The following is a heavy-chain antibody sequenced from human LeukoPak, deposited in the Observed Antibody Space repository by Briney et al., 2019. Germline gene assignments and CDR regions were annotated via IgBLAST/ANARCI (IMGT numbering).Heavy chain of an antibody. CDR2: IYPGDSDT. D-gene: IGHD1-26*01. CDR1: GYRFSIYW. V-gene: IGHV5-51*01. Sequence: GESLKISCKGPGYRFSIYWIAWVRQMPGKGLECLGIIYPGDSDTRYSPSFQGHVTVSVDNSINTAYLQWSSLKASDTAIYYCARRVGANDAFDFWGQGTMVNVFS. J-gene: IGHJ3*01. CDR3: ARRVGANDAFDF.